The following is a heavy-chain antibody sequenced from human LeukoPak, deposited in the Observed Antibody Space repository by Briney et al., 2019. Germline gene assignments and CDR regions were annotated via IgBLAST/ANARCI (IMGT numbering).Heavy chain of an antibody. CDR1: GFTFSNYG. J-gene: IGHJ4*02. V-gene: IGHV3-30*18. D-gene: IGHD3-10*01. CDR3: AKRPDGRGFDV. CDR2: ISDDGSHK. Sequence: PGGSLRLSCEASGFTFSNYGMHWVRQAPGKGLDWVTFISDDGSHKYYAGSVKGRFTISRDNSNNTLYLQMDSLRVEDTAVYYCAKRPDGRGFDVWGQGTLVTVSS.